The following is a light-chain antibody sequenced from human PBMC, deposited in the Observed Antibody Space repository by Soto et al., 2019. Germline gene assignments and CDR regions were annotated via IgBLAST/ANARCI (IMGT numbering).Light chain of an antibody. J-gene: IGKJ1*01. V-gene: IGKV4-1*01. CDR2: WAS. CDR3: QQYYSTPSWT. CDR1: QSVLYNSNNKDY. Sequence: DIVMTQSPDSLAVSLGERATINCKSSQSVLYNSNNKDYLAWYQQKPGQPPKLLIYWASTRESGVPDRFSGSGYGTDFTLTISSLQAEDVAIYYCQQYYSTPSWTFGQGTKVEIK.